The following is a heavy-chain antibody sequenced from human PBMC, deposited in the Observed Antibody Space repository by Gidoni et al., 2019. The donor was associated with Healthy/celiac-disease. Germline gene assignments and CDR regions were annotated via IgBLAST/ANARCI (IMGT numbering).Heavy chain of an antibody. J-gene: IGHJ4*02. CDR1: GYPLPELS. V-gene: IGHV1-24*01. D-gene: IGHD3-10*01. CDR3: VDLRITMVRGVIQGY. Sequence: QVQLVQSGAEVKKPGASVTVSCKVSGYPLPELSMHWVRQAPGKGLEWMGGFDPEDGETIYAQKFQGRVTMTEDTSTDTAYMELSSLRSEDTAVYYCVDLRITMVRGVIQGYWGQGTLVTVSS. CDR2: FDPEDGET.